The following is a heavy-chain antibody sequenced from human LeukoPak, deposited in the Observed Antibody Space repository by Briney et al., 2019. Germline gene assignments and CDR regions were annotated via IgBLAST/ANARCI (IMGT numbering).Heavy chain of an antibody. Sequence: PSETLSLTCTVSGGSISSSTYYWGWIRQPPGKGLEWIGYIYYSGSTNYNPSLKSRVTISVDTSKNQFSLKLSSVTAADTAVYYCARDPFDWSTDAFDIWGQGTMVAVSS. CDR2: IYYSGST. V-gene: IGHV4-61*01. CDR3: ARDPFDWSTDAFDI. J-gene: IGHJ3*02. CDR1: GGSISSSTYY. D-gene: IGHD3-9*01.